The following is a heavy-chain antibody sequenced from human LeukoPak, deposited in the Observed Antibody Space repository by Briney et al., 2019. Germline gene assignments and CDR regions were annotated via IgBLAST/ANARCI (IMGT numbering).Heavy chain of an antibody. Sequence: GGSLRLSCAASGFTFSSYAMHWVRQAPGKGLEWVAVISYDGSNKYYADSVKGRFTISRDNSKNTLYLQMNSLRAEDTAVYYCAKSAGTGYYFDYWGLGTLVTVSS. CDR3: AKSAGTGYYFDY. V-gene: IGHV3-30-3*01. J-gene: IGHJ4*02. CDR1: GFTFSSYA. CDR2: ISYDGSNK. D-gene: IGHD6-13*01.